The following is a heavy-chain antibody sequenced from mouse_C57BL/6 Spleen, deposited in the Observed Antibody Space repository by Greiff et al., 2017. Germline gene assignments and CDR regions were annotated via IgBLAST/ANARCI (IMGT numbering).Heavy chain of an antibody. Sequence: VQLVESGAELVRPGASVTLSCKASGYTFTDYEMHWVKQTPVHGLEWIGAIDPETGGTAYNQKFKGKAILTADKSSSTAYLELRSLTSEDSAVYYCTTVVAYYFDYWGQGTTLTVSS. D-gene: IGHD1-1*01. V-gene: IGHV1-15*01. CDR1: GYTFTDYE. J-gene: IGHJ2*01. CDR3: TTVVAYYFDY. CDR2: IDPETGGT.